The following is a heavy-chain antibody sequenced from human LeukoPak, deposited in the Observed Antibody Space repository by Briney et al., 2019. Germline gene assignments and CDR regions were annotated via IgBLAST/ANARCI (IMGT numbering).Heavy chain of an antibody. J-gene: IGHJ5*02. Sequence: SETLSLTCTVSGGSISSSNYYWGWIRQPPGKGLEWIGSIYYSGSTYYNPSLKGRVTISVDTSKTQFSLKLSSVTAADTAVYYCARVTIFGVVTINWFDPWGQGTLVTVSS. CDR3: ARVTIFGVVTINWFDP. D-gene: IGHD3-3*01. CDR1: GGSISSSNYY. CDR2: IYYSGST. V-gene: IGHV4-39*07.